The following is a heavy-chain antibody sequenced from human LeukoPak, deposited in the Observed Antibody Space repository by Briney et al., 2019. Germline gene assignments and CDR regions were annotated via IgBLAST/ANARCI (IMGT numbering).Heavy chain of an antibody. Sequence: GGSLRLSCAASGFTFSSYSMNWVRQAPGKGLEWVSSISSSSSYIYYADSVKSRFTISRDNAKNSLYLQMNSLRAEDTAVYYCARVGSAAVDYWGQGTLVTVSS. CDR1: GFTFSSYS. CDR3: ARVGSAAVDY. CDR2: ISSSSSYI. V-gene: IGHV3-21*01. J-gene: IGHJ4*02. D-gene: IGHD2-15*01.